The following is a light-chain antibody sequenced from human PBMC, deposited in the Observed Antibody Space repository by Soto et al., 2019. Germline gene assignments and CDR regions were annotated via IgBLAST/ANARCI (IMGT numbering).Light chain of an antibody. CDR3: QSYGSSPSANFV. CDR2: GND. V-gene: IGLV1-40*01. Sequence: QSVLTQSPSVSAAPGQKVTISCSGSSSNIGAGYDVHWYQQLPGKAPKLLIYGNDNRPSGVPERFSGSKSGTSASLAITGLRADDEADYYCQSYGSSPSANFVFGTGTKVTVL. J-gene: IGLJ1*01. CDR1: SSNIGAGYD.